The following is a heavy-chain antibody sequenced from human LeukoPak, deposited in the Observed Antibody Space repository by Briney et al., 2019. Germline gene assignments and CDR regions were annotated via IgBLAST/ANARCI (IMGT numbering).Heavy chain of an antibody. V-gene: IGHV4-61*02. CDR3: ARDLTLATSVAFDI. CDR1: GGSIRSGDYY. D-gene: IGHD5-24*01. CDR2: IYTSGST. J-gene: IGHJ3*02. Sequence: SETLSLTCTVSGGSIRSGDYYWSWIRQPPGKGLEWIGRIYTSGSTNYNPSLKSRVTMSVDTSKNQFSLKLSSVTAADTAVYYCARDLTLATSVAFDIWGQGTMVTVSS.